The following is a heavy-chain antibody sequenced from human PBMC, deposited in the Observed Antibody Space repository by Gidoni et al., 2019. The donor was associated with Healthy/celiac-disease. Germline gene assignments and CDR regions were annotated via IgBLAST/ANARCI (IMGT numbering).Heavy chain of an antibody. CDR1: GFTFSSYA. CDR2: IIGSGGST. Sequence: EVQLVESGGGLVQPGGSLRLACAASGFTFSSYAMSWVRQAPGKGLEWVAAIIGSGGSTYYADSVKGRFTISRDNSKNTLYLQMNSLRAEDTAVYYCARDQPPGAVVSGLDYWGQGTLVTVSS. V-gene: IGHV3-23*04. CDR3: ARDQPPGAVVSGLDY. D-gene: IGHD2-15*01. J-gene: IGHJ4*02.